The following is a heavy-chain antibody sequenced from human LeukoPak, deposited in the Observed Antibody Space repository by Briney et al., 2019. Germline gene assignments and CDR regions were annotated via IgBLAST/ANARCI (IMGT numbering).Heavy chain of an antibody. J-gene: IGHJ4*02. Sequence: PGGSLRLSCAASGFSFSDFSMHWVRQAPGKGLDWVAVISKDGINKYYADSVKGRFTIFRDNSKNTLYLQMNSLRAEDTAVYYCARTQTAYCGGDCYSIDYWGQGTLVTVSS. CDR2: ISKDGINK. CDR3: ARTQTAYCGGDCYSIDY. V-gene: IGHV3-30-3*01. CDR1: GFSFSDFS. D-gene: IGHD2-21*02.